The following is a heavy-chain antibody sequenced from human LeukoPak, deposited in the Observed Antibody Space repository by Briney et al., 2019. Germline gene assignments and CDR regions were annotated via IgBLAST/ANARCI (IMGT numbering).Heavy chain of an antibody. D-gene: IGHD2-2*02. V-gene: IGHV3-48*03. CDR1: GFTFSSYE. Sequence: GGSLRLYCAASGFTFSSYEMNWVRQAPGKGLEWVSYISSSGSTIHYADSVKGRFTISRDNAKNSLYLQMNSLRAEDTAVYYCARDLGYCTSTSCYSLYGMDVWGKGTTVTVSS. CDR3: ARDLGYCTSTSCYSLYGMDV. J-gene: IGHJ6*04. CDR2: ISSSGSTI.